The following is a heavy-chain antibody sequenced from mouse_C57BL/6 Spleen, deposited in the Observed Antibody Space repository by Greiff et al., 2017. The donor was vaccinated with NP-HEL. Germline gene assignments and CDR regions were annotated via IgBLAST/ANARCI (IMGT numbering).Heavy chain of an antibody. CDR1: GFSLTSYG. CDR3: ARKGDGYYAMDY. J-gene: IGHJ4*01. CDR2: LWSGGST. Sequence: QVQLQQSGPGLVQPSQSLSITCTVSGFSLTSYGVHWVRQSPGKGLEWLGVLWSGGSTDYNAAFISRLSISKDNSKSQVFFKMNSLQADDTAIYYCARKGDGYYAMDYWGQGTSVTVSS. V-gene: IGHV2-2*01. D-gene: IGHD2-3*01.